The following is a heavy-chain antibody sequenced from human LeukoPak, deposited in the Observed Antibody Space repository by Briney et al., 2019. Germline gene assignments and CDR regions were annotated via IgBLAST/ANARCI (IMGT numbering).Heavy chain of an antibody. J-gene: IGHJ1*01. V-gene: IGHV3-20*04. CDR1: GYIFNDYG. CDR2: TNWNGGST. CDR3: VRLGRDGYTYGAAY. D-gene: IGHD5-24*01. Sequence: GGSLRLSCAASGYIFNDYGMRWVRQAPGKGLEWVAGTNWNGGSTGYAASVKGRCTISRDNAKTALYLEMNSLRVEDTTFYYCVRLGRDGYTYGAAYWGQGALVTVSS.